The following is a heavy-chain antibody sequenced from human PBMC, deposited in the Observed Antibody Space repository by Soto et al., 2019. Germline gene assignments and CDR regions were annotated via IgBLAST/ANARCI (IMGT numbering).Heavy chain of an antibody. D-gene: IGHD2-21*02. CDR2: IIPIFGTA. V-gene: IGHV1-69*01. CDR3: ARVKDGGNSRVPYYYRMDV. CDR1: GGTFSSYA. J-gene: IGHJ6*02. Sequence: QVQLVQSGAEVKKPGSSVKVSCKASGGTFSSYAISSVRQAPGQGLEWMGGIIPIFGTANYAQKFQGRVTITADESTSTAYMELSSLRSEDTAVYYCARVKDGGNSRVPYYYRMDVWGQGTTVTVSS.